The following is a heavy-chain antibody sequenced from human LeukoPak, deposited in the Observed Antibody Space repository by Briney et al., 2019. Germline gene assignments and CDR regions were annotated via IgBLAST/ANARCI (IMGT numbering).Heavy chain of an antibody. CDR2: INPNSGGT. Sequence: GASVKVSCKASGYTFTGYHMHWVRQAPGQGLEWMGWINPNSGGTNYAQKFQGRVTMTRDTSISTAYMELSRLRSDDTAVYYCARSYPYSSGWYGDYWGQGTLVTVSP. D-gene: IGHD6-19*01. V-gene: IGHV1-2*02. CDR3: ARSYPYSSGWYGDY. CDR1: GYTFTGYH. J-gene: IGHJ4*02.